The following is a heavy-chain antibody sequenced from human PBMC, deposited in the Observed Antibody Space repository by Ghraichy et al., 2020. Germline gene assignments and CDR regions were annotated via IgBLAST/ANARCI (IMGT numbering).Heavy chain of an antibody. J-gene: IGHJ3*02. CDR3: ARHAVKAVAGTGAFDI. D-gene: IGHD6-19*01. V-gene: IGHV4-39*01. CDR1: GGSISSSSYY. CDR2: IYYSGST. Sequence: SETLSLTCTVSGGSISSSSYYWGWIRQPPGKGLEWIGSIYYSGSTYYNPSLKSRVTISVDTSKNQFSLKLSSVTAADTAVYYCARHAVKAVAGTGAFDIWGQGTMVTVSS.